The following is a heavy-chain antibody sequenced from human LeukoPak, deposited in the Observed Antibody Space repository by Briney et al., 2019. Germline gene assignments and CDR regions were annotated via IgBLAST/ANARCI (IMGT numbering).Heavy chain of an antibody. V-gene: IGHV1-2*02. J-gene: IGHJ6*02. CDR1: GYTFTGYH. CDR3: ARAHLVAARPGYYYYGMDV. D-gene: IGHD6-6*01. Sequence: ASVKVSCKASGYTFTGYHMHWVRQAPGQGLEWMGWINPNSGGTNYARKFQGRVTMTRDTSISTAYMELSRLRSDDTAVYYCARAHLVAARPGYYYYGMDVWGQGTTVTVSS. CDR2: INPNSGGT.